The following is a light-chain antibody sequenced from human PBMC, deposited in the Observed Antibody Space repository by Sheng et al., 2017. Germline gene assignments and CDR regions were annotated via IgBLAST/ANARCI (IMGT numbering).Light chain of an antibody. CDR1: QGISNY. CDR2: AAS. Sequence: DIQMTQSPSSLSASVGDRVTITCRASQGISNYLAWYQQKPGKVPKLLVYAASILESGVPSRFRGSVSGTEYTLTISSLQPEDFATYYCQQSYSTPRTFGQGTKVEIK. CDR3: QQSYSTPRT. J-gene: IGKJ1*01. V-gene: IGKV1-NL1*01.